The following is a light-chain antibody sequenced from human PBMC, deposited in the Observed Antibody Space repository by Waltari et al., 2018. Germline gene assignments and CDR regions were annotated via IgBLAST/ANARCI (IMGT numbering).Light chain of an antibody. CDR2: RAS. CDR1: QTVGSSS. Sequence: EIVLTQSPGTASLSPGERVTLSCRASQTVGSSSLAWYQQKPGQAPRIVISRASRRAPGIPDRFSGSGSGTDFSLTISRLEPEDFAVYYCQQHGTLPATFGQGTKVEIK. V-gene: IGKV3-20*01. CDR3: QQHGTLPAT. J-gene: IGKJ1*01.